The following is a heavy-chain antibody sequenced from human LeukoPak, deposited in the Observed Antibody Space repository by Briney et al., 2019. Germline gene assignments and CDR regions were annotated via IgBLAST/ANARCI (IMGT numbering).Heavy chain of an antibody. V-gene: IGHV3-53*01. CDR3: ARERYDYIWGSYSH. Sequence: PGGSLRLSCAASGFTVSSNYMSWVRQAPGKGLEWVSVIYSGGSTYYADSVKGRFTISRDNSKNTLYLQMNSLRAEDTAVYYCARERYDYIWGSYSHWGQGTLVTVFS. D-gene: IGHD3-16*01. CDR2: IYSGGST. CDR1: GFTVSSNY. J-gene: IGHJ4*02.